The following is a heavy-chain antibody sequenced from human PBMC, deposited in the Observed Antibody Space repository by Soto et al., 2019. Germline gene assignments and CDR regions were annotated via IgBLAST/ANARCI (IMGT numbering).Heavy chain of an antibody. J-gene: IGHJ1*01. CDR1: GYTFTSYY. CDR3: ARESGDFAEYFQH. D-gene: IGHD2-21*02. Sequence: ASVKVSCKASGYTFTSYYMHWVRQAPGQGLEWMGIINPSGGSTSYAQKFQGRVTMTRDTSTSTVYMELSSLRSEDTAVYYCARESGDFAEYFQHWGQGTLVTVS. CDR2: INPSGGST. V-gene: IGHV1-46*03.